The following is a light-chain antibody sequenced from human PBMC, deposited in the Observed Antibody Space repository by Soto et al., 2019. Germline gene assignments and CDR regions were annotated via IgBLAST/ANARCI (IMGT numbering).Light chain of an antibody. CDR1: QSVNSY. V-gene: IGKV3-11*01. CDR2: DAS. CDR3: QQRSNWPPLT. J-gene: IGKJ4*01. Sequence: EIVLTQSPATLSLSPGKRATLSCRASQSVNSYLAWYQQNPGQAPRLLIHDASNRATGIPARFSGSGSGTDFTLTISSLEPEDFAVYYCQQRSNWPPLTFGGGTKVDIK.